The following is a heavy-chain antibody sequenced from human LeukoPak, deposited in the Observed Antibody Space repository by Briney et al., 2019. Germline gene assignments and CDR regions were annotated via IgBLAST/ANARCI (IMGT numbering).Heavy chain of an antibody. D-gene: IGHD3-22*01. J-gene: IGHJ4*02. CDR3: AKASLDDYYDSSGYYLFDY. Sequence: PGGSLRLSCAASGFTFSSYAMHWVRQAPGKGLEWVAVISYDGSNKYYADSVKGRFTISRDNSKNTLYLQMNSLRAEDTAVYYCAKASLDDYYDSSGYYLFDYWGQGTLVTVSS. CDR1: GFTFSSYA. CDR2: ISYDGSNK. V-gene: IGHV3-30-3*01.